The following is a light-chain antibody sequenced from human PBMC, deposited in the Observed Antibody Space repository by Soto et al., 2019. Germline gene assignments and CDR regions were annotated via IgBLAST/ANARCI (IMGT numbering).Light chain of an antibody. CDR2: DAS. CDR3: QQRSNWPLT. V-gene: IGKV3-11*01. Sequence: EIVLTQSPATLSLSPGERATLSCRASQSVSSYLAWYQQKPGQAPRLLIYDASNRATGVPARFSGSGSGKDFTITISSLEPEDFAVYYCQQRSNWPLTFGGGTKVEIK. J-gene: IGKJ4*01. CDR1: QSVSSY.